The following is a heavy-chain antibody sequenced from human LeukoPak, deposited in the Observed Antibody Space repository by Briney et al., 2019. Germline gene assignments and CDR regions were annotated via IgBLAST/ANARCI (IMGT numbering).Heavy chain of an antibody. D-gene: IGHD4/OR15-4a*01. V-gene: IGHV3-23*01. CDR3: AKERDYGPADY. CDR2: LSGSGGST. Sequence: GGSLRLSCAASGFTFSSYGINWVRQTPGKGLEWVSGLSGSGGSTDYADSVKGRFTVSRDNSKNTLFLQMNSLRAEDTAIYYCAKERDYGPADYWGQGTLVTVSS. CDR1: GFTFSSYG. J-gene: IGHJ4*02.